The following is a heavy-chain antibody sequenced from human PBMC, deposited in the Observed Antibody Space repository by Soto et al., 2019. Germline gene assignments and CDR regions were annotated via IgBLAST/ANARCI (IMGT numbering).Heavy chain of an antibody. CDR3: VIAVGSSWYGNAFDI. J-gene: IGHJ3*02. CDR1: GFTFSSYW. Sequence: GGSLRLSCAASGFTFSSYWMSWVRQAPGKGLEWVANIKQDGSEKYYVDSVKGRFTISRDNAKNSLYLQMNSLRAEDTAVYYCVIAVGSSWYGNAFDIWGQGTMVTVSS. D-gene: IGHD6-13*01. V-gene: IGHV3-7*01. CDR2: IKQDGSEK.